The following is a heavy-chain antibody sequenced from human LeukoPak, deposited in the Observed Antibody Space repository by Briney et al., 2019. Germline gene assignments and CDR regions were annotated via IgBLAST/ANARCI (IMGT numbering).Heavy chain of an antibody. D-gene: IGHD5-18*01. CDR2: IYTSGST. CDR3: AREGGYSYGSFDY. Sequence: SQTLSLTCTVSGGSISSGSYYWSWIRQPAGKGLEWIGRIYTSGSTNYNPSLKSRVTISVDTSKNQFSLKLSSVTAADTAVYYCAREGGYSYGSFDYWGQGTLVTVSS. CDR1: GGSISSGSYY. J-gene: IGHJ4*02. V-gene: IGHV4-61*02.